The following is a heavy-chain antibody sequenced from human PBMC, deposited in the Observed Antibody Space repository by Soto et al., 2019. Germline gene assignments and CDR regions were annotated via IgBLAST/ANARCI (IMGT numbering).Heavy chain of an antibody. Sequence: PGGSLRLSCAASGFTFSDYYMSWIRQAPGKGLEWVSYISSSSSYTNYADSVKGRFTISRDNAKNSLYLQMNSLRAEDTAVYYCARARYSGYDLYYFDYWGQGTLVTVSS. V-gene: IGHV3-11*06. CDR3: ARARYSGYDLYYFDY. CDR1: GFTFSDYY. CDR2: ISSSSSYT. J-gene: IGHJ4*02. D-gene: IGHD5-12*01.